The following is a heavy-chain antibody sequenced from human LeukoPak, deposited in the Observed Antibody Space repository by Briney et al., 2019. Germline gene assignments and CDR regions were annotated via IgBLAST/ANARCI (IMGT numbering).Heavy chain of an antibody. Sequence: SETLSLTCTVSGYSISSGYSWGWIRQPPGKGLEWIGSFYHSGSTYCNSSLKSRVTISVDTSKNQFSLKLSSVTAADTAVYYCARVLAYYDILTGYSDVPNWFDPWGQGTLVTVSS. V-gene: IGHV4-38-2*02. CDR2: FYHSGST. CDR1: GYSISSGYS. J-gene: IGHJ5*02. D-gene: IGHD3-9*01. CDR3: ARVLAYYDILTGYSDVPNWFDP.